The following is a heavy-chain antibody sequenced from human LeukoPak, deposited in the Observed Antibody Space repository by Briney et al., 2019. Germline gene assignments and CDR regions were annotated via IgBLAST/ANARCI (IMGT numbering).Heavy chain of an antibody. Sequence: GRSLRLSCAASGFTFSSYAMSWVRQAPGKGLEWVSAISHSGGSTSYADSVKGRFTISRDNTKNTLFLQLNSLRAEDTAVYYCTRYRFSEYGDNVWGQGTLVTVSS. V-gene: IGHV3-23*01. D-gene: IGHD4-17*01. CDR3: TRYRFSEYGDNV. CDR2: ISHSGGST. CDR1: GFTFSSYA. J-gene: IGHJ4*02.